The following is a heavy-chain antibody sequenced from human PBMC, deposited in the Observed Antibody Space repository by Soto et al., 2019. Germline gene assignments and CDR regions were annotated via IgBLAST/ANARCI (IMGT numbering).Heavy chain of an antibody. J-gene: IGHJ2*01. V-gene: IGHV1-2*02. Sequence: QVQLVQSGAEVKKPGASVKVSCKASGYTFTGYYMHWVRQAPGQGLEWMGWINPNSGGTNYAQKFQGRVTMTRDTSISTGYMELSRLRSDDTAVYYCARDSIAVAGRRRWYFDLWGRGTLVTVSS. CDR1: GYTFTGYY. D-gene: IGHD6-19*01. CDR2: INPNSGGT. CDR3: ARDSIAVAGRRRWYFDL.